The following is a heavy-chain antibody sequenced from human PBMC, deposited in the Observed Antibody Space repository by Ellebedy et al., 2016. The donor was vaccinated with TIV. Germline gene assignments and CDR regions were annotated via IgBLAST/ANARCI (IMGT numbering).Heavy chain of an antibody. J-gene: IGHJ3*01. V-gene: IGHV4-4*07. CDR3: ARADIVETPDAFDV. D-gene: IGHD5-12*01. Sequence: SETLSLTCTVSGVSISSHYWSWIRQSAGKGLEYIGRIYDSGSTDYNPSLKSRVTISIDTSKNQFSLNLSSVTAADTAVYYCARADIVETPDAFDVWGQGTMVTVSS. CDR1: GVSISSHY. CDR2: IYDSGST.